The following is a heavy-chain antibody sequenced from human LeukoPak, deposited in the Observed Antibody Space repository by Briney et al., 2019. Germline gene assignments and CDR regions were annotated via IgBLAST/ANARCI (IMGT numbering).Heavy chain of an antibody. CDR3: ARRVAVAGTYYYYFDY. CDR2: IYPGDSDT. J-gene: IGHJ4*02. V-gene: IGHV5-51*01. CDR1: GYSFTSYW. D-gene: IGHD6-19*01. Sequence: GESLKISCKGSGYSFTSYWIGWVRQMPGKGLEWMGIIYPGDSDTRYSQSFQGQVTISAAKSLSTAYLPWSSLKASGTAMYYCARRVAVAGTYYYYFDYWGQGTLVTVSS.